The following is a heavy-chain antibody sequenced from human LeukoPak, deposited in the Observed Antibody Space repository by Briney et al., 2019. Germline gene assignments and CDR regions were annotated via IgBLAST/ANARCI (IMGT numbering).Heavy chain of an antibody. J-gene: IGHJ5*02. CDR3: ARYCTNGVCLFDP. CDR1: GYSFTSYW. Sequence: GESLKVSCKGSGYSFTSYWIGWVRQMPGKGLEWMGIIYPGDSDTRYSPSFQGQVIISADKSISTAYLQWSSLKASDTAMYYCARYCTNGVCLFDPWGQGTLVTVSS. CDR2: IYPGDSDT. D-gene: IGHD2-8*01. V-gene: IGHV5-51*01.